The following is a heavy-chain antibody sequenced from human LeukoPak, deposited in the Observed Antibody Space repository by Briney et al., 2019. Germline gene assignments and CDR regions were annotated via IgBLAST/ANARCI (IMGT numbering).Heavy chain of an antibody. CDR3: ARDGGGPHNYYGSGPYYYMDV. D-gene: IGHD3-10*01. CDR2: ISSGGTII. V-gene: IGHV3-11*01. CDR1: GFTFSDYY. J-gene: IGHJ6*03. Sequence: PGGSLRLSCAASGFTFSDYYMSWIRQAPGKGLEWVSYISSGGTIIYYADSVKGRFTISRDNAKNSLYLQMSSLRVEDTAVYYCARDGGGPHNYYGSGPYYYMDVWGKGTTVTISS.